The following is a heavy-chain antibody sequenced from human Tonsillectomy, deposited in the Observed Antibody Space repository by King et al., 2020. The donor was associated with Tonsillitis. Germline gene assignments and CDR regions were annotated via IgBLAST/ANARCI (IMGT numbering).Heavy chain of an antibody. CDR3: ARGGGYYDFWSGYQGFDP. Sequence: VQLQQWGAGLLKPSETLSLTCAVYGGSFSGYYWSWIRQPPGKGLEWIGEINHSGSTNYNPSLKSRVTISVDTSKNQFSLKLSSVTAADTAVYYWARGGGYYDFWSGYQGFDPWGQGTLVTVSS. CDR1: GGSFSGYY. CDR2: INHSGST. J-gene: IGHJ5*02. V-gene: IGHV4-34*01. D-gene: IGHD3-3*01.